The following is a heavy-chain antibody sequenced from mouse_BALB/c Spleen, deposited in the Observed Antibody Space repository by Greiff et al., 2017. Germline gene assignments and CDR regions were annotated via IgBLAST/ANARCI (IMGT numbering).Heavy chain of an antibody. CDR2: IRNKANGYTT. J-gene: IGHJ3*01. CDR3: ARGGPYGKAWFAY. Sequence: DVKLVESGGGLVQPGGSLRLSCATSGFTFTDYYMSWVRQPPGKALEWLGFIRNKANGYTTEYSASVKGRFTISRDNSQSILYLQMNTLRAEDSATYYGARGGPYGKAWFAYWGQGTLVTVSA. V-gene: IGHV7-3*02. CDR1: GFTFTDYY. D-gene: IGHD2-1*01.